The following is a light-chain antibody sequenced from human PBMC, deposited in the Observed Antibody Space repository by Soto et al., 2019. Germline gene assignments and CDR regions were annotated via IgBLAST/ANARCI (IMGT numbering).Light chain of an antibody. CDR1: QSIDSW. V-gene: IGKV1-5*03. CDR2: KAS. J-gene: IGKJ1*01. CDR3: QQYKNYPRT. Sequence: PFTPTDTVGDRGTITFRASQSIDSWLAWYQQKPGSAPKLLIYKASNLEIGVPSRFSGSASGTEFTLTISSLQPDDSATYHCQQYKNYPRTFGQGTKVDIK.